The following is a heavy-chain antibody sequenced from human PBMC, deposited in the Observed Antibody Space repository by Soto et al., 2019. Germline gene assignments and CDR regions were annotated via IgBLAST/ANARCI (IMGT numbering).Heavy chain of an antibody. J-gene: IGHJ5*02. D-gene: IGHD3-3*01. V-gene: IGHV3-23*01. CDR2: ISGSGGST. CDR1: GFTFSSYA. CDR3: AKDRGLRFTPDWFDP. Sequence: EVQLLESGGGLVQPGGSLRLSCAASGFTFSSYAMSWVRQAPGKGLEWVSAISGSGGSTYYADSGKGRFTIYRDNSNNTLYLQMNSLRAEDTAVYYCAKDRGLRFTPDWFDPWGQGTLVTVSS.